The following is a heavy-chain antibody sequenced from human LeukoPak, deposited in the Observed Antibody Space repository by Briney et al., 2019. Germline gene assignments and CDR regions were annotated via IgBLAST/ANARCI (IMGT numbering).Heavy chain of an antibody. CDR2: ISYDGTK. CDR3: ARDRSFIAAAGIDY. Sequence: PGGSLRLSCAASGFTFSSYAMHWVRQAPGKGLEWVAFISYDGTKYYADSVKGRFTISRDNSKNTLYLQMNSLRAEGTAVYYCARDRSFIAAAGIDYWGQGTLVTVSS. V-gene: IGHV3-30*04. CDR1: GFTFSSYA. J-gene: IGHJ4*02. D-gene: IGHD6-13*01.